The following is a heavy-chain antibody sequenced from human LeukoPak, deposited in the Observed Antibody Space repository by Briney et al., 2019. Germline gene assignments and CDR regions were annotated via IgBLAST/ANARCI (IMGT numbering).Heavy chain of an antibody. V-gene: IGHV4-59*01. D-gene: IGHD3-10*01. CDR1: GGSISSYY. J-gene: IGHJ6*02. Sequence: SETLSLTCTVSGGSISSYYWSWIRQPPGKGLEWIGYIYYSGSTNYNPSLKSRVTISVDTSKNQFSLKLSSVTAADTAVYYCARDMVRGAMDVWGQGTTVTVSS. CDR2: IYYSGST. CDR3: ARDMVRGAMDV.